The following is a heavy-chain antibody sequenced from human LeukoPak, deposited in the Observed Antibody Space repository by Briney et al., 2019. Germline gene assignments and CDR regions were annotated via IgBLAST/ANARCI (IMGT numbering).Heavy chain of an antibody. CDR1: GFTLSSYA. J-gene: IGHJ4*02. V-gene: IGHV3-30-3*01. CDR3: ARDWAVVPAARTPLVFDY. D-gene: IGHD2-2*01. Sequence: GGSLRLSCAASGFTLSSYAMHWVRQAPGKGLEWVAVISYDGSNKYYADSVKGRFTISRDNSKNTLYLQMNSLRAEDTAVYYCARDWAVVPAARTPLVFDYWGQGTLVTVSS. CDR2: ISYDGSNK.